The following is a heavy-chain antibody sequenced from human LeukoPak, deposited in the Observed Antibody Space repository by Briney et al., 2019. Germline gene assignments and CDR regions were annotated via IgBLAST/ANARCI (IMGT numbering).Heavy chain of an antibody. CDR1: GFTFSDHY. D-gene: IGHD6-13*01. CDR3: ARVGVIAAAGTFDF. Sequence: PGGSLRLSCVASGFTFSDHYMDWGRQGPGKGLDWVSYISSSSSHTHYADSVKGRFTISRDNAKNSLYLQMSSLRADDTAVYYCARVGVIAAAGTFDFWGQGTLVTVSS. CDR2: ISSSSSHT. J-gene: IGHJ4*02. V-gene: IGHV3-11*06.